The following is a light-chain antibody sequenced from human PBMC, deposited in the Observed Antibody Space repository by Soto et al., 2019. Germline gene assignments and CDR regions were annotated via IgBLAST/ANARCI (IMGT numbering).Light chain of an antibody. J-gene: IGKJ5*01. Sequence: EIVLTQSPATLSLSPGERATLSCRASQSFSSYLAWYQQKPGQAPRLLIYDASKRATGIPARFSGRGSGTVFTLIISSLEPEDFAVYYCQQRSNWPPVITFGQGTRLEIK. CDR3: QQRSNWPPVIT. CDR2: DAS. CDR1: QSFSSY. V-gene: IGKV3-11*01.